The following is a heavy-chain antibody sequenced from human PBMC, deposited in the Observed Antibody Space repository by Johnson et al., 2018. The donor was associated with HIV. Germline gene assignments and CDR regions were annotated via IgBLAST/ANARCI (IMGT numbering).Heavy chain of an antibody. Sequence: QVQLVESGGGVVQPGRSLRLSCAASGFTFDDYAMHWVRQAPGKGLDWGAVLSYDGRTKYYADSVKGRFTISRDNSKNTLYLQMNSLRAEDTAVYYCAKTYSGSNRDAFDIWGQGTMVTVSS. CDR1: GFTFDDYA. CDR3: AKTYSGSNRDAFDI. J-gene: IGHJ3*02. CDR2: LSYDGRTK. V-gene: IGHV3-30*18. D-gene: IGHD1-26*01.